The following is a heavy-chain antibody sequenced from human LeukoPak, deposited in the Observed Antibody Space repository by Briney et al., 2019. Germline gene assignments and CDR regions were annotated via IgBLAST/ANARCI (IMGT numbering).Heavy chain of an antibody. CDR1: AFSFSNYW. CDR3: ARTYYDYVWGSYRPIDY. D-gene: IGHD3-16*02. V-gene: IGHV5-51*01. Sequence: GESLKISCRGSAFSFSNYWIAWVRQMPGKGLEWMGVIYPGDSESRYSPSFQGQVTVSVDKSISTAYLQWNSLKASDTAMYYCARTYYDYVWGSYRPIDYWGQGTLVTVSS. J-gene: IGHJ4*02. CDR2: IYPGDSES.